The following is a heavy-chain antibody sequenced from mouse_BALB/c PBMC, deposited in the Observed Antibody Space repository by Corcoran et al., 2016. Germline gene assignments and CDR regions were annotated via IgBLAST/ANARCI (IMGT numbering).Heavy chain of an antibody. CDR1: GYTFTNYG. CDR2: INTYTGEP. Sequence: QIQWVQSGPELKKPGETVKISCKASGYTFTNYGMNWVKQAPGKGLKWMGRINTYTGEPTYADDFKGRFAFSLETSASTAYLQINNLKNEDTATYFCARWSSNYGYYFDSWGQGTTLTVSS. V-gene: IGHV9-3-1*01. J-gene: IGHJ2*01. CDR3: ARWSSNYGYYFDS. D-gene: IGHD2-5*01.